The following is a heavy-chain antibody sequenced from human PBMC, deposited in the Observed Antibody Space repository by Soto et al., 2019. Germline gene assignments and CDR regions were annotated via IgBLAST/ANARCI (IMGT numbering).Heavy chain of an antibody. Sequence: GASVKVSCKASGYTFTSYGISWVRQAPGQGLEWMGWINAGNGNTKYSQKFQGRVTITRDTSASTAYMELSSLRSEDTAVYYCASSRITMVPYGMDVWGQGTTVTVSS. D-gene: IGHD3-10*01. CDR3: ASSRITMVPYGMDV. CDR1: GYTFTSYG. V-gene: IGHV1-3*01. CDR2: INAGNGNT. J-gene: IGHJ6*02.